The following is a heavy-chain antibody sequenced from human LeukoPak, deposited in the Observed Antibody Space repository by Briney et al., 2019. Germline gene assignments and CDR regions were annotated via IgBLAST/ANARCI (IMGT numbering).Heavy chain of an antibody. J-gene: IGHJ6*03. V-gene: IGHV3-30*02. CDR2: IRYDGSNK. CDR1: GFTFSSYG. D-gene: IGHD5-12*01. CDR3: AKGGGYEAQYYYYYLDV. Sequence: PGGSLRLSCAASGFTFSSYGMHWVRQAPGKGLEWVAFIRYDGSNKYYADSVKGRFTISRDNSKNTLYLQMKSLRAEDTAVYYCAKGGGYEAQYYYYYLDVWGKGTRVTISS.